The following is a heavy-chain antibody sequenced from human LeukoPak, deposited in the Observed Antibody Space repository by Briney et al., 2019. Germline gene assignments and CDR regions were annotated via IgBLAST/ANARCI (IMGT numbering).Heavy chain of an antibody. D-gene: IGHD2/OR15-2a*01. CDR2: ISSSSSYI. V-gene: IGHV3-21*01. CDR3: ARDLLDAFDI. Sequence: PGGSLRLSCAASGFTFDDYTMHWVRQAPGKGLEWVSSISSSSSYIYYADSVKGRFTISRDNAKNSLYLQMNSLRAEDTAVYYCARDLLDAFDIWGQGTMVTVSS. CDR1: GFTFDDYT. J-gene: IGHJ3*02.